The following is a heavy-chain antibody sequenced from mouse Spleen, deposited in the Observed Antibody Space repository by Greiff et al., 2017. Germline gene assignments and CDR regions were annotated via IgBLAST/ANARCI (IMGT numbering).Heavy chain of an antibody. Sequence: EVKLVESGGDLVKPGGSLKLSCAASGFTFSSYGMSWVRQTPDKRLEWVATISSGGSYTYYADTVTGRFTISRENAKNTLYREMSSLRSEDTAMYYCARHKDDGYYEEGAMDYWGQGTSVTVSS. J-gene: IGHJ4*01. CDR3: ARHKDDGYYEEGAMDY. V-gene: IGHV5-6*01. CDR1: GFTFSSYG. CDR2: ISSGGSYT. D-gene: IGHD2-3*01.